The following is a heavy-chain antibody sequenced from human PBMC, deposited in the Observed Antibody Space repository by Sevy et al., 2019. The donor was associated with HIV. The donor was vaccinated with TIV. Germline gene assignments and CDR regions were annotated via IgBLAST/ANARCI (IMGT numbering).Heavy chain of an antibody. CDR1: GFTFRTYA. CDR2: ISSNGDNA. D-gene: IGHD1-26*01. J-gene: IGHJ4*02. V-gene: IGHV3-30-3*01. Sequence: GGSLRLSCAASGFTFRTYALHWVRQAPGRGLEWLALISSNGDNAFYANSVRGRLTVSRDNSMNTLSLQMSSLTAEETAVYYCARGPEWELTSFLSHWGQGTLVTVSS. CDR3: ARGPEWELTSFLSH.